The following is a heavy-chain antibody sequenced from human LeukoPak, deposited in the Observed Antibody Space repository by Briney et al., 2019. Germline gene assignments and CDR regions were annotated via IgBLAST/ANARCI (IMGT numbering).Heavy chain of an antibody. CDR2: ISSSSSYI. CDR3: ATLPWGDAFDI. D-gene: IGHD1-26*01. V-gene: IGHV3-21*01. J-gene: IGHJ3*02. CDR1: GFTFSSYS. Sequence: PGGSMRLSCAASGFTFSSYSMNWVRQAPGKGLEWVSSISSSSSYIYYADSVKGRFTISRDNAKNSLYLQMNSLRAEDTAVYYCATLPWGDAFDIWGQGTMVTVSS.